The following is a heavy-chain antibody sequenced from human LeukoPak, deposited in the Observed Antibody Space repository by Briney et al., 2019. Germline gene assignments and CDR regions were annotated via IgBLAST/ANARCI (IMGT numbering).Heavy chain of an antibody. J-gene: IGHJ4*02. CDR1: GGTFSSYA. Sequence: ASVKVSCKASGGTFSSYAISWVRQAPGQGVEWMGRIIPIFGTANYAQKFQGRGTITTDESTSTAYMELSSLRSEDTAVYYCARTPGIAVAGTYYFDYWGQGTLVTVSS. CDR2: IIPIFGTA. CDR3: ARTPGIAVAGTYYFDY. V-gene: IGHV1-69*05. D-gene: IGHD6-19*01.